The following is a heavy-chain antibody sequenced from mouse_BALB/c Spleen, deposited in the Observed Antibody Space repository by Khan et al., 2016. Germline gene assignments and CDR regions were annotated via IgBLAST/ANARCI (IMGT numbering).Heavy chain of an antibody. CDR1: AYSITSGYY. V-gene: IGHV3-6*02. Sequence: EVQLQESGPGLVKPSQSLSLTCSVTAYSITSGYYWNWIRQFPGNKLEWMGYISYDGSHNYNPSLKNRISITRDTSKNQFFLKLNSVTTEDTATYYCAGDSYDIDYWGQGTTLTVSS. J-gene: IGHJ2*01. CDR3: AGDSYDIDY. CDR2: ISYDGSH. D-gene: IGHD2-12*01.